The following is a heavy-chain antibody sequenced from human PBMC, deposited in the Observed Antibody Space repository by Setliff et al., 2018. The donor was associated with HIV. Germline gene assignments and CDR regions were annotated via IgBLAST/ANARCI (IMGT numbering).Heavy chain of an antibody. CDR1: GFTFSSYE. D-gene: IGHD3-10*01. V-gene: IGHV3-30*04. CDR2: ISYGGGLK. Sequence: GGSLRLSCAASGFTFSSYEMNWVRQAPGKGLEWVAVISYGGGLKLYADSVKGRFTISRDFSDNTLYLQMNSLRAEDTSFYYCSKEKFTFTVVRGVIDSWGQGTLVTVSS. CDR3: SKEKFTFTVVRGVIDS. J-gene: IGHJ4*02.